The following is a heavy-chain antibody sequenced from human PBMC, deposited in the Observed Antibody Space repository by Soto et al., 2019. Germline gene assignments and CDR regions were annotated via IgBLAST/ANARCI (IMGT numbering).Heavy chain of an antibody. CDR2: IRSKANSYAT. Sequence: EVQLVESGGGLVQPGGSLRLSCAASGFTFSSYDMHWVRQASGKGLEWVGRIRSKANSYATAYAASVKGRFTISRDDSKNTAYLQMNSLKTEDTAVYYCTRRVAAAGTGGYWGQGTLVTVSS. V-gene: IGHV3-73*01. CDR3: TRRVAAAGTGGY. D-gene: IGHD6-13*01. CDR1: GFTFSSYD. J-gene: IGHJ4*02.